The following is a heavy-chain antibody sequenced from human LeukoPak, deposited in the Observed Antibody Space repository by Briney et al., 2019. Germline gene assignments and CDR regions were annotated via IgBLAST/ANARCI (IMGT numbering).Heavy chain of an antibody. CDR2: INGSSSDT. CDR1: GFTFSDYY. Sequence: GGSLRLSCAASGFTFSDYYMTWIRQAPGRGLEWISYINGSSSDTKYADSVKGRFTISRDNAKNSVYLLMNSLRAEDTAVYYCARRGTTYCTVDSCHPNWFDPWGQRTLVTVSS. D-gene: IGHD2-15*01. J-gene: IGHJ5*02. V-gene: IGHV3-11*03. CDR3: ARRGTTYCTVDSCHPNWFDP.